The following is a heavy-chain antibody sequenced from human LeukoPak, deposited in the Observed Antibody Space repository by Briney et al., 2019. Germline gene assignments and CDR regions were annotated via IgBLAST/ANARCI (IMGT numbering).Heavy chain of an antibody. J-gene: IGHJ4*02. CDR2: TVAGYSET. Sequence: GGSLRLSCVASGFTISGHAMSWVRQAPAKGLEWVSITVAGYSETHYADSVRGRFTISRDDSSNTLSLEMNSLRADDTGTYYCVKDFCRGGNCPFPFFDAWGQGTVVTVSS. CDR1: GFTISGHA. V-gene: IGHV3-23*01. CDR3: VKDFCRGGNCPFPFFDA. D-gene: IGHD4-23*01.